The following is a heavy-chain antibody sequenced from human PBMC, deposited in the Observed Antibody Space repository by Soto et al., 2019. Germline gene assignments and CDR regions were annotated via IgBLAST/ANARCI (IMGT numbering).Heavy chain of an antibody. CDR2: IKSKTDGGTT. CDR1: GFTFSNAW. J-gene: IGHJ5*02. Sequence: EVQLVESGGGLVKPGGSLRLSCAASGFTFSNAWMSWVRQAPGKGLEWVGRIKSKTDGGTTDYAAPVKGRFTISRDDSKNTLYLQMNSLKTEDTAVYYCTTDRSWSPRPGRTWWFDPWGQGTLVTVSS. V-gene: IGHV3-15*01. CDR3: TTDRSWSPRPGRTWWFDP. D-gene: IGHD2-8*02.